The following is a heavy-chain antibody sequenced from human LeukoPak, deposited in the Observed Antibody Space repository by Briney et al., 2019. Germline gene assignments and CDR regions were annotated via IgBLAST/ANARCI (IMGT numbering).Heavy chain of an antibody. V-gene: IGHV3-33*01. CDR1: GFTFSSYG. CDR3: AREGYYDSSGYEAGFDY. CDR2: IWYEGSNK. D-gene: IGHD3-22*01. J-gene: IGHJ4*02. Sequence: PGRSLRLSWEASGFTFSSYGMHWVRQAPGKGLEWVAVIWYEGSNKYYADSVKGRFTISRDNSKNTLYLEMNSLRAEDTAVYYCAREGYYDSSGYEAGFDYWGQGTLVTVSS.